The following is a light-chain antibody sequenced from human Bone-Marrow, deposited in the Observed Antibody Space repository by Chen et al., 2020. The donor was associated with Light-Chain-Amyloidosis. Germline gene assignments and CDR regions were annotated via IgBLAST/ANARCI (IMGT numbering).Light chain of an antibody. V-gene: IGLV3-21*02. Sequence: YVLTQPSSVSVAPGQTATIACGGNNIGSTSVHWYQQTPGQAPLLVVYDDSDRPSGIPERLSGSNSGTTATLTISRVEAGDEADYYCRVWDRGSDRPVFGGGTKLTVL. CDR1: NIGSTS. CDR2: DDS. J-gene: IGLJ3*02. CDR3: RVWDRGSDRPV.